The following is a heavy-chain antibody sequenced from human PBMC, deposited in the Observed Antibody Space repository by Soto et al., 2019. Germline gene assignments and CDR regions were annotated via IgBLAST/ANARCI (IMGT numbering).Heavy chain of an antibody. CDR2: ISWNSGNI. CDR1: GFTFNEYA. CDR3: VKESVRSTYYVMRMGNDALDM. J-gene: IGHJ3*02. V-gene: IGHV3-9*01. Sequence: EVQLVESGGGLVQPGRSLRLSCAASGFTFNEYAMHWVRQVPGKGLEWVSGISWNSGNIDYADSVKGRFSISRDNAQNSLYLQMSSLRSEDTALYYCVKESVRSTYYVMRMGNDALDMWGQGTMVTVSS. D-gene: IGHD3-9*01.